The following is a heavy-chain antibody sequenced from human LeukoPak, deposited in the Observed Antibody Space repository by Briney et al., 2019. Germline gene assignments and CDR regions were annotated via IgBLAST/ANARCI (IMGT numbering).Heavy chain of an antibody. CDR1: GFTFSDYY. Sequence: PGGSLRLSCAGSGFTFSDYYMSWIRQAPGKGLEWVSYISSSGGTTYYADSVKGRFTISRDNAKNSLYLQMNSLRAEDTAVYYCARHGDVRYFDWLKDGFDYWGQGTLVTVSS. V-gene: IGHV3-11*01. J-gene: IGHJ4*02. D-gene: IGHD3-9*01. CDR2: ISSSGGTT. CDR3: ARHGDVRYFDWLKDGFDY.